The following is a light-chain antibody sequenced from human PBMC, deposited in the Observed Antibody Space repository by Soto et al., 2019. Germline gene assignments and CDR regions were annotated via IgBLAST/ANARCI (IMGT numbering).Light chain of an antibody. J-gene: IGKJ5*01. CDR1: QSVSSN. V-gene: IGKV3-15*01. Sequence: EIVMTQSPATLSVSPGERATLSCRASQSVSSNLAWYQQKPGQAPRLLIYGASTRATGIPARFSGSGSGTEFTLTISSLQSEDFAXXXXXQYXNWLITFGQGTRLEIK. CDR2: GAS. CDR3: XQYXNWLIT.